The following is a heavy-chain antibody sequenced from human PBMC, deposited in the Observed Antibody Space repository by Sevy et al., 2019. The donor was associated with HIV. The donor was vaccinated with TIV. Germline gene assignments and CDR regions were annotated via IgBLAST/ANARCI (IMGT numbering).Heavy chain of an antibody. Sequence: GGSLRLSCAASGFTFSSYAMHWVRQAPGKGLEWVVVISYDGSNKYYADSVKGRFTISRDNSKNTLYLQMNSLRAEDTAVYYCARVNSGIVVVISPQYYFDYWGQGTLVTVSS. V-gene: IGHV3-30-3*01. CDR2: ISYDGSNK. CDR1: GFTFSSYA. D-gene: IGHD3-22*01. J-gene: IGHJ4*02. CDR3: ARVNSGIVVVISPQYYFDY.